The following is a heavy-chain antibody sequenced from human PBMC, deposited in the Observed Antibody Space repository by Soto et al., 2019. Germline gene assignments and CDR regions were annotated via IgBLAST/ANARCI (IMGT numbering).Heavy chain of an antibody. V-gene: IGHV1-69*13. Sequence: SVKVSCKASGGTFGSCAISWVRQAPGQGLEWMGGIIPIFGTANYAQKFQGRVTITADESTSTAYMELSSLRSEDTAVYYCARAGRSGYDLGYYYGMDVWGQGTTVTVSS. D-gene: IGHD5-12*01. CDR2: IIPIFGTA. J-gene: IGHJ6*02. CDR3: ARAGRSGYDLGYYYGMDV. CDR1: GGTFGSCA.